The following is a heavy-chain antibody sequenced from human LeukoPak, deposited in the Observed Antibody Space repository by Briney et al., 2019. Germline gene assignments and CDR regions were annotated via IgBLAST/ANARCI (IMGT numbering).Heavy chain of an antibody. CDR2: ISWNSGNI. CDR1: GFTFDDYA. V-gene: IGHV3-9*01. D-gene: IGHD2-2*01. CDR3: AKDYCSSSTCYYNY. Sequence: GGSLRLSCAASGFTFDDYAMHWVRQAPGKGLEWVSGISWNSGNIGYADSVKGRFTISRDNAKNSLFLQMNSLRAEDTALYYCAKDYCSSSTCYYNYWGQGTLVTVSS. J-gene: IGHJ4*02.